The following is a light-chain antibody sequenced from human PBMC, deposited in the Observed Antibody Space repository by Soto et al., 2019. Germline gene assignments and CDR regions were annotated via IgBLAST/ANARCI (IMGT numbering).Light chain of an antibody. V-gene: IGKV1-5*01. Sequence: DIQMTQSPSTLSASVGARVTITCRASQSINTWLAWYQQKPGKAPKLLIYDGFSLESGVPLRFSGSGFGTDFNLTISSLQPDDSATYYCQQYKRYSLTFGGGTKVEIK. CDR2: DGF. J-gene: IGKJ4*01. CDR1: QSINTW. CDR3: QQYKRYSLT.